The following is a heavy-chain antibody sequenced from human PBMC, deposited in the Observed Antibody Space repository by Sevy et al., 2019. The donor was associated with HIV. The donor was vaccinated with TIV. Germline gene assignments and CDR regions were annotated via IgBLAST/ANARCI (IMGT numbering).Heavy chain of an antibody. CDR3: ARHWYAGSYANH. Sequence: SETLSLTCTVSGASVSSSDYYWAWIRQPPGKGLVWIGRIYYTGVTYYNPSLESRVTMSLKTSKNQFSLKVNSVTAADTAVYYCARHWYAGSYANHWGQGTLVTVSS. V-gene: IGHV4-39*01. D-gene: IGHD2-8*01. CDR2: IYYTGVT. J-gene: IGHJ4*02. CDR1: GASVSSSDYY.